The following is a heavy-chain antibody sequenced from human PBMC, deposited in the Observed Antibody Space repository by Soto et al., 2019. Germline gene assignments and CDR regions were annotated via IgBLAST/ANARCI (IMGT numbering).Heavy chain of an antibody. J-gene: IGHJ4*02. D-gene: IGHD2-15*01. V-gene: IGHV4-34*01. CDR1: GGSFSGYY. CDR2: INHSGST. CDR3: AREDCSGGSCYLGY. Sequence: QVQLQQWGAGLLKPSETLSLTCAVYGGSFSGYYWSWIRQPPGKGLEWIGEINHSGSTNYNPSLKSRVTIAVDTAKNQFSRKLSSVTAADTAVYYCAREDCSGGSCYLGYWGQGTLVTGSS.